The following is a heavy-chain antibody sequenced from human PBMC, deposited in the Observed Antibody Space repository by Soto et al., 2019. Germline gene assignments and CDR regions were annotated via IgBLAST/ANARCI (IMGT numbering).Heavy chain of an antibody. J-gene: IGHJ6*02. CDR2: ISSYNGNT. D-gene: IGHD5-12*01. CDR1: GYTVTSYG. Sequence: QVQLVQSGAEVKKPGASVKVSCKASGYTVTSYGISWVRQAPGQGLEWMGWISSYNGNTNYAQKLQGRVTMTTDTSTSTAYMELRSLRSDDTAVYYCARDVRGHYYYYGMDVWGQGTTVTVSS. V-gene: IGHV1-18*01. CDR3: ARDVRGHYYYYGMDV.